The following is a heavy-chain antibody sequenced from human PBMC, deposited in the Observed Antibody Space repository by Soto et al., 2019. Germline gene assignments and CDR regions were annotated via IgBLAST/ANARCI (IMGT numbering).Heavy chain of an antibody. Sequence: SETLSLTCTVSGGSISSGDYYWSWIRQPPGKGLEYIGYIYYSGSSHYNPSLKSRVTISLDTSRNQFSLKLSSVTAADTAVYYCARAIAATIGGMDVWGQGTTVTVSS. V-gene: IGHV4-30-4*01. J-gene: IGHJ6*02. CDR3: ARAIAATIGGMDV. D-gene: IGHD5-12*01. CDR2: IYYSGSS. CDR1: GGSISSGDYY.